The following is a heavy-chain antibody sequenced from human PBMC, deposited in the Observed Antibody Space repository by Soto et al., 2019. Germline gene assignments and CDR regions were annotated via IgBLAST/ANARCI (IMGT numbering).Heavy chain of an antibody. CDR1: GFTFSSYG. V-gene: IGHV3-30*18. CDR3: AKDGGETYYDYIWGSYPTYFDY. J-gene: IGHJ4*02. D-gene: IGHD3-16*02. CDR2: ISYDGSNK. Sequence: QVQLVESGGGVVQPGRSLRLSCAASGFTFSSYGMHWVRQAPGKGLEWVAVISYDGSNKYYADSVKGRFTISRDNSKNTLYLQMNILRAEDTAVYYCAKDGGETYYDYIWGSYPTYFDYWGQGTLVTVSS.